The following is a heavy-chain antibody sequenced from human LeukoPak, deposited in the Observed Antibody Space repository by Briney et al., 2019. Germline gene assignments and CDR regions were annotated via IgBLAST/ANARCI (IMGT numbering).Heavy chain of an antibody. CDR2: IIPIFGTA. V-gene: IGHV1-69*13. Sequence: GASVKVSCKASGGTFSSYAISWVRQAPGQGLEWMGGIIPIFGTANYAQKFQGRVTITADESTSTAYMELSSLRSEDTAVYYCATVCSGGSCYRANWFDPWGQGTLVTVSS. D-gene: IGHD2-15*01. J-gene: IGHJ5*02. CDR1: GGTFSSYA. CDR3: ATVCSGGSCYRANWFDP.